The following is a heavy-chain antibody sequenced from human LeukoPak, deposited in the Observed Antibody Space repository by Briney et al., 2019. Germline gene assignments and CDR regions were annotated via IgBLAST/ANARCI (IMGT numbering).Heavy chain of an antibody. Sequence: GGSLRLSCAASGFTFSSYAMSWVRQAPGKGLEWVSAIIGSCGTTYYADSLKGRFTISTDNSKNTLYLQMNSLRADDTAVSYCWGTIYSYGYMDYMDVWGKGTTVTVSS. D-gene: IGHD5-18*01. J-gene: IGHJ6*03. CDR2: IIGSCGTT. V-gene: IGHV3-23*01. CDR3: WGTIYSYGYMDYMDV. CDR1: GFTFSSYA.